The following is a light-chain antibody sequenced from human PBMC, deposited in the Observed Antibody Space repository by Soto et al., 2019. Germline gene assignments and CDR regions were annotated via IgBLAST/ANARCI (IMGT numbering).Light chain of an antibody. CDR1: QSVSSSY. J-gene: IGKJ4*01. Sequence: EIVLTQSSGTLSLSPGERATLSCRASQSVSSSYLAWYQQKPGQAPRLLIYGASSRATGIPDRFSGSGSGTDFTLTISRLEPEDFSVYYCQQYGSSSTFGGGTKVEIK. V-gene: IGKV3-20*01. CDR2: GAS. CDR3: QQYGSSST.